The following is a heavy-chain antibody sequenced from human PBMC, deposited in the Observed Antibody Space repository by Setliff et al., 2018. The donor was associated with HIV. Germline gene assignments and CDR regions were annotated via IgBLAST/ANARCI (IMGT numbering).Heavy chain of an antibody. CDR1: GVTFSPYW. CDR2: INSDGTST. Sequence: GGSLRLSCAASGVTFSPYWMHWVRQAPGKGLVWVSRINSDGTSTTYADSLKSRFTISRDNSKNTLYLQMNSLRAEDTAVYYCAKDPRAAVATICDYWGQGTLVTVSS. D-gene: IGHD5-12*01. J-gene: IGHJ4*02. V-gene: IGHV3-74*03. CDR3: AKDPRAAVATICDY.